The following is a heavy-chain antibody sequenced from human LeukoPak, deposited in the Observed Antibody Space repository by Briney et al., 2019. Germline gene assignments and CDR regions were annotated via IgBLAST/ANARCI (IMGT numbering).Heavy chain of an antibody. Sequence: SETPSLTCVVYGGTFSGYYCSWIRQPPGKGLEWIGEINHSGSTNYNPSLKSRVTTSVDTSKNQFSLKLSSVTAADTAVYYCARGVGYSYGSFDYWGRGTLVTVSS. V-gene: IGHV4-34*01. J-gene: IGHJ4*02. CDR3: ARGVGYSYGSFDY. D-gene: IGHD5-18*01. CDR2: INHSGST. CDR1: GGTFSGYY.